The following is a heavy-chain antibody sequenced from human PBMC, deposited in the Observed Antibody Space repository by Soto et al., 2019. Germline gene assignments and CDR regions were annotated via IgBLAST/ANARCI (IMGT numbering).Heavy chain of an antibody. CDR3: ARGEYYYASSGYYYDLEYFQH. V-gene: IGHV1-69*01. J-gene: IGHJ1*01. D-gene: IGHD3-22*01. CDR2: IIPIFGTA. CDR1: GGTFSSYA. Sequence: QVQLVQSGAEVKKPGSSVKVSCKASGGTFSSYAISWVRQAPGQGLEWMGGIIPIFGTANYAQKFQGRVTITADESTSTAYMELSSLRSEDTAVYYCARGEYYYASSGYYYDLEYFQHWGQGTLVTVSS.